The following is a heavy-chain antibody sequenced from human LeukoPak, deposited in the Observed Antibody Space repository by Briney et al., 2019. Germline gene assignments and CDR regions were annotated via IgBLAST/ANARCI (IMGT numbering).Heavy chain of an antibody. J-gene: IGHJ4*02. D-gene: IGHD3-22*01. Sequence: SGGSLRLSCAASGFTFSDYYMSWIRQAPGKGLEWVSYISSSGSTIYYADSVKGRFTISRDNAKNSLYLQMNSLRAEDTAVYYCARDYHSMIVATRFDYWGQGTLVTVSS. CDR1: GFTFSDYY. CDR2: ISSSGSTI. V-gene: IGHV3-11*01. CDR3: ARDYHSMIVATRFDY.